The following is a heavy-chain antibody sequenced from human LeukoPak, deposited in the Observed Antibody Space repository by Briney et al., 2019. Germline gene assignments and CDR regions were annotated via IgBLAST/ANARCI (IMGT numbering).Heavy chain of an antibody. J-gene: IGHJ5*02. CDR1: GFTFSRYW. CDR3: AREYSAGFDP. CDR2: INSDGSST. V-gene: IGHV3-74*01. D-gene: IGHD2-15*01. Sequence: GGSLRLSCAASGFTFSRYWMHWVSQGPGKGLVWVSRINSDGSSTSYADSVKGRFTISRDNAKNTLYLQMNSLRAEDTAVYYCAREYSAGFDPWGQGTLVTVSS.